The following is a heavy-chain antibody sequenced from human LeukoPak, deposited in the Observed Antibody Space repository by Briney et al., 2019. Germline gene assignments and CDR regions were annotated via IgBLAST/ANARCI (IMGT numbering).Heavy chain of an antibody. Sequence: ASVKVSCKASGGTFSSYAISWVRQAPGQGLEWMGRIIPILGVANYAQKFQGRVTITADKSTSTAYMELSSLRSEDTAVYYCARDCSSTSCNPFDPWGQGTLVTVSS. CDR3: ARDCSSTSCNPFDP. CDR2: IIPILGVA. CDR1: GGTFSSYA. V-gene: IGHV1-69*04. D-gene: IGHD2-2*01. J-gene: IGHJ5*02.